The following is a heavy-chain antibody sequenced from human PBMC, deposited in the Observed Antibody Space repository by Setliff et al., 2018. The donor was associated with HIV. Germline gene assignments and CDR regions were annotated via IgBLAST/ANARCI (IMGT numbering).Heavy chain of an antibody. V-gene: IGHV4-34*01. CDR1: GGSFSGYY. Sequence: PSETLSLTCAVYGGSFSGYYWSWIRQPPGKGLEWIGEINHSGSTNYNPSLKSRVTISVDTSKNQFSLKLSSVTAADTAVYYCARARYSGSYWDAFGIWGQGTMVTV. CDR3: ARARYSGSYWDAFGI. J-gene: IGHJ3*02. D-gene: IGHD1-26*01. CDR2: INHSGST.